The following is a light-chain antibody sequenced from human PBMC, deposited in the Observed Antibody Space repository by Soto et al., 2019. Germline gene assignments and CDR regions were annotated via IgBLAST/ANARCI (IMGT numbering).Light chain of an antibody. CDR3: QQRSTRPRWT. CDR1: QSVSSY. CDR2: DAS. V-gene: IGKV3-11*01. J-gene: IGKJ1*01. Sequence: ERVLTHSPATLSVSPGERATLSCRAGQSVSSYLAWYQQKPGQAPRLLIYDASNRGPGIPATFSGSRSGTDFFLTIISLQPADVSVYYCQQRSTRPRWTFGQGTKVEIK.